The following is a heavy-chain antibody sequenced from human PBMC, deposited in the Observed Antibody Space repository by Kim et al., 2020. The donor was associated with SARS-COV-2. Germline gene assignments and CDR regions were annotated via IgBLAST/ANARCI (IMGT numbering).Heavy chain of an antibody. D-gene: IGHD3-22*01. CDR1: GGSISSGGYY. J-gene: IGHJ4*02. CDR2: IYYSGST. V-gene: IGHV4-31*03. CDR3: ARGQGLITMIVVVVGAFDY. Sequence: SETLSLTCTVSGGSISSGGYYWSWIRQHPGKGLEWIGYIYYSGSTYYNPSLKSRVTLSVDTSKNQFSLKLSSVTAADTAVYYCARGQGLITMIVVVVGAFDYWGQRTLVTVSS.